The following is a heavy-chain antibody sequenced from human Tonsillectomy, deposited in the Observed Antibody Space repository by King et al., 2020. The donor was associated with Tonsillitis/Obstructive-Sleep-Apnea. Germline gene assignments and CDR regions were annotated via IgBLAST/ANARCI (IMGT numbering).Heavy chain of an antibody. V-gene: IGHV3-21*01. CDR3: ARDWDSGSYYFAFDI. D-gene: IGHD1-26*01. CDR1: GFTFSSYS. CDR2: ISSSSSYI. J-gene: IGHJ3*02. Sequence: VQLVESGGGLVKPGGSLRLSCAASGFTFSSYSMNWVRQAPGKGLEWVSSISSSSSYIYYADSVNGRFTISRDNAKNSLYLQMNSLRAEDTAVYYCARDWDSGSYYFAFDIWGQGTMVTVSS.